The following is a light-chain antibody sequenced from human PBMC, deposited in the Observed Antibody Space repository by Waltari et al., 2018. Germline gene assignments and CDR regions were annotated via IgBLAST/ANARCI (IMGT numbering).Light chain of an antibody. CDR1: SSDVGANNF. J-gene: IGLJ2*01. Sequence: SALTQPTSVSGSPGQSIAISCIGTSSDVGANNFLSWYQQHPGRAPKLMIPEVTKRPSGVSSRFSCSKAGNTASLTSAGLQAEDEADYYCCSYTSIGPVLIGGGTKVTVL. V-gene: IGLV2-23*02. CDR2: EVT. CDR3: CSYTSIGPVL.